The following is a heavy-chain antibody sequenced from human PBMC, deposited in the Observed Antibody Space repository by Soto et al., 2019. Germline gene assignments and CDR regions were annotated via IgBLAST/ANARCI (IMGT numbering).Heavy chain of an antibody. CDR1: GFTFKTAW. CDR2: IKSENDGGII. CDR3: AADSPAWGAYAFEY. Sequence: PGGSLRLSCAASGFTFKTAWMNWVRQSPGKGLEWVGRIKSENDGGIIDYAAPVKGRFIISRDDSKNTVYLEMNSLNTEDTAVYYCAADSPAWGAYAFEYWGQGILVTVSS. D-gene: IGHD3-16*01. J-gene: IGHJ4*02. V-gene: IGHV3-15*07.